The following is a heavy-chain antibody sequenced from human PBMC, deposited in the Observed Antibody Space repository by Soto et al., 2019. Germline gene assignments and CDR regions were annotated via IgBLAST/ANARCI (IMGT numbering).Heavy chain of an antibody. D-gene: IGHD3-10*01. CDR1: GFTFSSYG. CDR2: ISYDGSNK. Sequence: QVQLVESGGGVVQPGRSLRLSCAASGFTFSSYGMHWVRQAPGKGLEWVAVISYDGSNKYYADSVKGRFTISRDNSKNPLSLQTTSLSAEDTAVYYCAPWFGAFDYWGQGTLVTVSS. J-gene: IGHJ4*02. V-gene: IGHV3-30*03. CDR3: APWFGAFDY.